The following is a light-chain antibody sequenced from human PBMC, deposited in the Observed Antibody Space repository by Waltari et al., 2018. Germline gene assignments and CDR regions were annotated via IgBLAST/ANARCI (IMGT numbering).Light chain of an antibody. Sequence: QSALTQPASVSGSPGQSLTIPCTGTASDLAFYNYVSWYQQHPGKAPKVIIYDVSERPSGVSNRFSGSKSGNSAFLTISGLQAEDEADYYCNSYTGSSSWVFGGGTKLTV. CDR1: ASDLAFYNY. V-gene: IGLV2-14*03. CDR3: NSYTGSSSWV. J-gene: IGLJ3*02. CDR2: DVS.